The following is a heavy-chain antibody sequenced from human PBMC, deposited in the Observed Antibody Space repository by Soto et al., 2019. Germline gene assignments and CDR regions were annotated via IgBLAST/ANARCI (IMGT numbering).Heavy chain of an antibody. CDR1: GGSISSYY. Sequence: WETLSLTCTVSGGSISSYYWSWIRQPPGKGLEWIGYIYYSGSTNYNPSLKSRVTISVDTSKNQFSLKLSSVTAADTAVYYCARVSPPKFYDFLSGPSENYYYYMDVWGKGTTVTVSS. CDR2: IYYSGST. J-gene: IGHJ6*03. D-gene: IGHD3-3*01. V-gene: IGHV4-59*01. CDR3: ARVSPPKFYDFLSGPSENYYYYMDV.